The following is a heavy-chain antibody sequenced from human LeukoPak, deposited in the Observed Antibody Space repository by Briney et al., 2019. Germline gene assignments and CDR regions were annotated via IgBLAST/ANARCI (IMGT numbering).Heavy chain of an antibody. Sequence: ASVKVSCKASGFTFTSSAMQWVRQARGQRLEWIGWIVVGSGNTNYAQKFQERVTITRDMSTSTAYMELSSLRSEDTAVYYCAAETYESSGYYYFDYWGQGTLVTVSS. CDR1: GFTFTSSA. D-gene: IGHD3-22*01. V-gene: IGHV1-58*02. CDR3: AAETYESSGYYYFDY. J-gene: IGHJ4*02. CDR2: IVVGSGNT.